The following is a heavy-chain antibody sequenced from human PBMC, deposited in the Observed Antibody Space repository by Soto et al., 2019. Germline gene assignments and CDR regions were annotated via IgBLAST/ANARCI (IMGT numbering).Heavy chain of an antibody. CDR2: ISYDGSNK. D-gene: IGHD3-22*01. J-gene: IGHJ3*02. CDR3: ARERRLYAFDI. V-gene: IGHV3-30-3*01. CDR1: GFTFSSYA. Sequence: GGSLRLSCAASGFTFSSYAMHWVRQAPGKGLEWVAVISYDGSNKYYADSVKGRFTISRDNSKNTLYLQMNSLRAEDTAVYYCARERRLYAFDIWGQGTMVTVSS.